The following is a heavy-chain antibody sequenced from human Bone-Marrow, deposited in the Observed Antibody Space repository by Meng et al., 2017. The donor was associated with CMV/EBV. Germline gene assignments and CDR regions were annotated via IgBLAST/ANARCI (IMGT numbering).Heavy chain of an antibody. CDR3: AKDRGGSYYGY. V-gene: IGHV3-23*01. D-gene: IGHD1-26*01. CDR1: GAPFRGY. Sequence: VHPQTWGAGLWKPSETLSPTCGVYGAPFRGYWSWVRQPPGKGLEWVSAMSGSGGSTYYADSVKGRFTISRDNSKNTLYLQMNSLRAEDTAVYYCAKDRGGSYYGYWGQGTLVTVSS. J-gene: IGHJ4*02. CDR2: MSGSGGST.